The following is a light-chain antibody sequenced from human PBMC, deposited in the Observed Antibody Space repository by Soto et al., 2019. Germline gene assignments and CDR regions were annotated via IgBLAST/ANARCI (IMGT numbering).Light chain of an antibody. Sequence: DIVMTQSPLSLPVTPGEPASISCRSSQSLLHSNGYNYLDWYLQKPGQSPQLLIYLGSNRASGVPDRFSGSGSGPAFTLKISRVEAEDVGVYYCMQALQTGYTFGQGTKLEIK. CDR1: QSLLHSNGYNY. J-gene: IGKJ2*01. CDR2: LGS. CDR3: MQALQTGYT. V-gene: IGKV2-28*01.